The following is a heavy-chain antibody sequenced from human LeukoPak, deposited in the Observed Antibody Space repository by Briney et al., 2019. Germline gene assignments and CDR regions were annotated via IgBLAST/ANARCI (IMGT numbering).Heavy chain of an antibody. CDR2: ISYDGSNK. CDR3: AKDGFTYYYDSSGYSYFHH. D-gene: IGHD3-22*01. Sequence: PGGSLRLSCAASGFTFRSHGMHWVRQAPGKGLEWVAVISYDGSNKYYADSVKGRFTIPRDNSENTLYLQMNSLRAEDTAVYYCAKDGFTYYYDSSGYSYFHHWGQGTLVTVSS. J-gene: IGHJ1*01. CDR1: GFTFRSHG. V-gene: IGHV3-30*18.